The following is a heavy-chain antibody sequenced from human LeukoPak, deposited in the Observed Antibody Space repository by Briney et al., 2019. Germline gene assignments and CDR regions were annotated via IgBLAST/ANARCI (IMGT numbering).Heavy chain of an antibody. CDR3: ARVGMVRENWFDP. CDR2: INPSGGST. D-gene: IGHD3-10*01. V-gene: IGHV1-46*01. J-gene: IGHJ5*02. CDR1: GYTFTSYY. Sequence: ASVKVSCKASGYTFTSYYMHWVRQARGQGLEWMGIINPSGGSTSYAQKFQGRVTMTRDMSTSTVYMELSSLRSEDTAVYYCARVGMVRENWFDPWGQGTLVTVSS.